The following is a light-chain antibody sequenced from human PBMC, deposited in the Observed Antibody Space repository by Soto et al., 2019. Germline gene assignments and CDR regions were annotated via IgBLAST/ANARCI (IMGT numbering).Light chain of an antibody. V-gene: IGKV3-20*01. Sequence: EIVLTQSPGTLSLSPGERATVSCRASQSVSSNYLAWYQQKPGQAPRLLIYAASSRATGIPDRFSGSGSGTDFTLTISRLEPEDFAVYYCQQYGDSPAAFGQGTKVEIK. CDR1: QSVSSNY. CDR3: QQYGDSPAA. J-gene: IGKJ1*01. CDR2: AAS.